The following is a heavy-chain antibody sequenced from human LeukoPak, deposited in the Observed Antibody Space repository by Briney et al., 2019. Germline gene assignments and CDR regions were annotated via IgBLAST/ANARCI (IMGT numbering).Heavy chain of an antibody. CDR3: ARHKGARFTIFGVGLFDY. D-gene: IGHD3-3*01. Sequence: PSETLSLTCAVYGGSFSGYYWSWIRQPPGKGLEWIGEINHSGSTNYNPSLKSRVTISVDTSKNQFSLKLSSVTAADTAVYYCARHKGARFTIFGVGLFDYWGQGTLVTVSS. CDR2: INHSGST. V-gene: IGHV4-34*01. CDR1: GGSFSGYY. J-gene: IGHJ4*02.